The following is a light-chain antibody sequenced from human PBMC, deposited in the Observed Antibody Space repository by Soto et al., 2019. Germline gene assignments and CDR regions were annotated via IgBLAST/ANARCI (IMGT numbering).Light chain of an antibody. CDR3: QQYTFPSSHA. CDR1: QSIDKW. Sequence: DIQMTQSPSTLSASVGDRVTLTCRASQSIDKWVAWYQQKPGKAPKLLIYMASILQRGVPSRFSGSGSGTEFTLTISGLQPDDFATYYCQQYTFPSSHAFGPGTKLDI. CDR2: MAS. J-gene: IGKJ2*01. V-gene: IGKV1-5*03.